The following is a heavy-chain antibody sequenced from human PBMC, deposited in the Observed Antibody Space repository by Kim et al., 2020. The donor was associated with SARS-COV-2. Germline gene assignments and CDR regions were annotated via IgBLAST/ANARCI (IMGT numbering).Heavy chain of an antibody. Sequence: SETLSLTCAVYGGSFSGYYWSWIRQPPGKGLEWIGEINHSGSTNSNPSLKSRVTISVDTSKNQFSLKLSSVPAADTAVYYCARSGDRTDRHRPHGANWFDPWGQGTLVTVSS. CDR2: INHSGST. D-gene: IGHD3-10*01. CDR1: GGSFSGYY. J-gene: IGHJ5*02. V-gene: IGHV4-34*01. CDR3: ARSGDRTDRHRPHGANWFDP.